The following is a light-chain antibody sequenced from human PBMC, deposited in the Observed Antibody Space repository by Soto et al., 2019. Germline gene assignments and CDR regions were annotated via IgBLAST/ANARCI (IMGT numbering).Light chain of an antibody. J-gene: IGKJ1*01. CDR3: QQYSTYPWT. Sequence: DIQMTQSPSTLSASVGDRDTITCRASQTISTLLAWYQQRPGKAPNLLIYKASSLESGVPSRFSGSGSGTEFTLTFSSLQPDDFATYFCQQYSTYPWTFGQGTKV. V-gene: IGKV1-5*03. CDR1: QTISTL. CDR2: KAS.